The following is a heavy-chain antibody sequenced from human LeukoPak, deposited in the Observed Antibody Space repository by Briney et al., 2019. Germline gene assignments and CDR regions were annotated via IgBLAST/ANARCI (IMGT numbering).Heavy chain of an antibody. J-gene: IGHJ4*02. Sequence: GGSLRLSCAASGFTFSSYSMNWVRQAPGKGLEWVSSISSSSSYIYYADSVKGRFTISRDNAKNSLYLQMNSLRAEDTAVYYCASPYMYYYDSSGYYYGDYWGQGTLVTVSS. CDR2: ISSSSSYI. V-gene: IGHV3-21*01. CDR3: ASPYMYYYDSSGYYYGDY. CDR1: GFTFSSYS. D-gene: IGHD3-22*01.